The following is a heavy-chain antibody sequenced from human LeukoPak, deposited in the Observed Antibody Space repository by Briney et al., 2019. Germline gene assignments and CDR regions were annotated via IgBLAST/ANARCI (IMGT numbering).Heavy chain of an antibody. V-gene: IGHV4-39*07. Sequence: SETLSLTCIVSGGSININTYYWGWIRQPPGKGLEWIGSIYYIGTTYYNPSLKSRVTISVDTSKNQFSLRLTSVTAADTAVYYCARDRRDSISGTTCFDPWGQGILVIVSS. D-gene: IGHD3-10*01. CDR2: IYYIGTT. CDR3: ARDRRDSISGTTCFDP. CDR1: GGSININTYY. J-gene: IGHJ5*02.